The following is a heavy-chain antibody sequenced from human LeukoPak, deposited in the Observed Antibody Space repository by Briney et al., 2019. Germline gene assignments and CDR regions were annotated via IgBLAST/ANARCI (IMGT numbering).Heavy chain of an antibody. D-gene: IGHD2-2*01. Sequence: SETLSLTCTVSAGSISSYYWSWVRQPPGKGLEWIGYIYYSGNTKYNPSLESRGTMSVDTSKNQFSLKLSSVTAADMAAYYCARRLGSSSTGFDYWGQGTLVTVSS. J-gene: IGHJ4*02. CDR1: AGSISSYY. V-gene: IGHV4-59*01. CDR3: ARRLGSSSTGFDY. CDR2: IYYSGNT.